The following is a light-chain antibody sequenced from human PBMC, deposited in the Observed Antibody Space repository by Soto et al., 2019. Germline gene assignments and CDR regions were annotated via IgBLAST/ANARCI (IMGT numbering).Light chain of an antibody. J-gene: IGKJ4*01. CDR2: AAS. V-gene: IGKV1-6*01. Sequence: AVQMTQSPSSLSASVGDRVTITCRASQGIRNELGWYQQKRGKAPELLIYAASSLQSGVPSRFSGSGYGTDCSLTISSLQPEDLVTYYCLRDSSWPLTFGGGTKVEIK. CDR1: QGIRNE. CDR3: LRDSSWPLT.